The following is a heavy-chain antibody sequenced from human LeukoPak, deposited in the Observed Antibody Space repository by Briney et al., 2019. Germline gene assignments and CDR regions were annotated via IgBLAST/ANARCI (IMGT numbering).Heavy chain of an antibody. J-gene: IGHJ4*02. CDR3: ARETLIDYAFDY. D-gene: IGHD3-22*01. Sequence: GGSLRLSCTASGFSFCDHAMSWVRQAPGKGLEWVGFIRSNRNGGTPEYAASVKGRFRISRDDSRSIAYLQMNSLKIEDTAVYYCARETLIDYAFDYWGQGILVTVSS. CDR1: GFSFCDHA. V-gene: IGHV3-49*04. CDR2: IRSNRNGGTP.